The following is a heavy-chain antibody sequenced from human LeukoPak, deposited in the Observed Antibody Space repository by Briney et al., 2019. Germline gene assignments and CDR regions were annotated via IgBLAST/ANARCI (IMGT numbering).Heavy chain of an antibody. Sequence: ASVKVSCKASGYTFTGYYMHWVRQAPGQGLEWMGWINPNSGGTNYAQKFQGRVTMTRDTSISTAYMELSRLRSDDKAVYYCARTYYDFWRDYYYYYGMDVWGQGTTVTVSS. CDR2: INPNSGGT. V-gene: IGHV1-2*02. CDR1: GYTFTGYY. D-gene: IGHD3-3*01. J-gene: IGHJ6*02. CDR3: ARTYYDFWRDYYYYYGMDV.